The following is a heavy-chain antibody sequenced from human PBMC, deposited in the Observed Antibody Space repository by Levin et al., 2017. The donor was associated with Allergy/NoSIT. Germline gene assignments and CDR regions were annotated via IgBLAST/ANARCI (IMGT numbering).Heavy chain of an antibody. CDR1: GYTFTGYY. V-gene: IGHV1-2*02. CDR2: INPNSGGT. Sequence: ASVKVSCKASGYTFTGYYMHWVRQAPGQGLEWMGWINPNSGGTNYAQKFQGRVTMTRDTSISTAYMELSRLRSDDTAVYYCARDLGGSGSFFDPWGQGTLVTVSS. J-gene: IGHJ5*02. CDR3: ARDLGGSGSFFDP. D-gene: IGHD3-10*01.